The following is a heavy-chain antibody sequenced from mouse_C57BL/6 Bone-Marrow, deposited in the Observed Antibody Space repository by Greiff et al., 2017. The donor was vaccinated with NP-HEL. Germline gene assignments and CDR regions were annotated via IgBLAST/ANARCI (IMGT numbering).Heavy chain of an antibody. CDR1: GYTFTSYW. D-gene: IGHD3-3*01. V-gene: IGHV1-69*01. CDR2: IDPSDSYT. Sequence: QVTLKESGAELVMPGASVKLSCKASGYTFTSYWMHWVKQRPGQGLEWIGEIDPSDSYTNYNQKFKGKSTLTVDKSSSTAYMQLSSLTSEDSAVYYCARCPGHFDYWGQGTTLTVSS. J-gene: IGHJ2*01. CDR3: ARCPGHFDY.